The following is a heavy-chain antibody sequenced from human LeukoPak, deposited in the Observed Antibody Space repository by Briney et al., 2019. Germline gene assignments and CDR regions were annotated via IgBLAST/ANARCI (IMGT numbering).Heavy chain of an antibody. Sequence: GGSLRLSCAASGFTFSSYSMNWVRQAPGKGLEWVSYISSSSSTIYYADSVKGRFTISRDNAKNSVSLQMNNLRAEDTAVYYCTRDATQYLRYGYFDSWGQGILVTVSS. CDR3: TRDATQYLRYGYFDS. D-gene: IGHD2/OR15-2a*01. J-gene: IGHJ4*02. CDR1: GFTFSSYS. CDR2: ISSSSSTI. V-gene: IGHV3-48*04.